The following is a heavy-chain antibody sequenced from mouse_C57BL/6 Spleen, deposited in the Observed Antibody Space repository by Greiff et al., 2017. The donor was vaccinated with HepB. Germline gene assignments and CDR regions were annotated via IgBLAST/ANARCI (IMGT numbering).Heavy chain of an antibody. CDR2: IYPGNSDT. D-gene: IGHD4-1*01. Sequence: DVQLQESGTVLARPGASVKMSCKTSGYTFTSYWMHWVKQRPGQGLEWIGAIYPGNSDTSYNQKFKGKAKLTADTSASPAYTELISLTNEDSAVYYCTRSLWDPFDYWGQGTTLTVSS. V-gene: IGHV1-5*01. CDR3: TRSLWDPFDY. J-gene: IGHJ2*01. CDR1: GYTFTSYW.